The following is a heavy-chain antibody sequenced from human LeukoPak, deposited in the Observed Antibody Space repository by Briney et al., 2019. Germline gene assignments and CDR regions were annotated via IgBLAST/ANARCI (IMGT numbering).Heavy chain of an antibody. CDR3: ARRGSTVKGYYYYYYMDV. CDR1: GGSISSSSYY. CDR2: IYSSGST. Sequence: SETLSLTCSLSGGSISSSSYYWAWIRQPPGKGLEWIGRIYSSGSTNYNPSLKSRVTMSVDTSKNQFSLKLGSVTAADTAVYYCARRGSTVKGYYYYYYMDVWGKGTTVTISS. J-gene: IGHJ6*03. V-gene: IGHV4-39*07. D-gene: IGHD2-2*01.